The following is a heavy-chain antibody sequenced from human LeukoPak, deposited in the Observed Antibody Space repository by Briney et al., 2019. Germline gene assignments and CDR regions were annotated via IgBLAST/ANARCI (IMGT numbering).Heavy chain of an antibody. CDR1: GGSISSGSYY. Sequence: SETLSLTCTVSGGSISSGSYYWSWIRQPPGKGLEWIGSIYHSGSTYYNPSLKSRVTISLDTSKNQFSLKLSSVTAADTAVYYCARRDYDILTGYQTLFDYWGQGTLVTVSS. V-gene: IGHV4-39*07. D-gene: IGHD3-9*01. CDR2: IYHSGST. J-gene: IGHJ4*02. CDR3: ARRDYDILTGYQTLFDY.